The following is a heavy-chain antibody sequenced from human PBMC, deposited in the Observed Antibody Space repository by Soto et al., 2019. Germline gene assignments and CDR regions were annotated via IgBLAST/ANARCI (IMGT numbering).Heavy chain of an antibody. CDR1: GLRSGGIG. D-gene: IGHD3-3*01. J-gene: IGHJ5*02. CDR2: IKSDGTNA. CDR3: AKPRSSLEWPPFDP. V-gene: IGHV3-30*02. Sequence: QVKLVESGGPGSRPGGSLRLSLQTPGLRSGGIGWHGVPKPPGRGLGWVAVIKSDGTNADYIDSVKGRFFISRDNSKKTVYLQMNYLKPEDTAVYYCAKPRSSLEWPPFDPWGQGTLVTVSS.